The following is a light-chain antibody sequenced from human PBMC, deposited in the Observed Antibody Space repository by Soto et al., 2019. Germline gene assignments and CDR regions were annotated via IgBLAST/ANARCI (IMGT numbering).Light chain of an antibody. Sequence: DIQMTQSPSTLSASVGDRVTITCRASQSISNWLAWYRLKPGKAPKILINKASSLQSGVPLRFSGSGSGTEFTLTISNLQPDDFAIYYCQQYNSYPLTFGGGTKVEIK. V-gene: IGKV1-5*03. CDR3: QQYNSYPLT. CDR2: KAS. J-gene: IGKJ4*01. CDR1: QSISNW.